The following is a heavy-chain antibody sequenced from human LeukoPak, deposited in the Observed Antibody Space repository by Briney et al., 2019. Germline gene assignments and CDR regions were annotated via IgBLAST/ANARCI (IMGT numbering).Heavy chain of an antibody. Sequence: PSETLSLTWAVYGGSFSGYYWSWIRQPPGKGLEWIGEINHSGSTNYNPSLKSRVTTSVDTSKNQFSLRLSSVTAADTAVYYCARGPRPFCSSTSCPPAYYGMDVWGQGTTVTVSS. J-gene: IGHJ6*02. V-gene: IGHV4-34*01. CDR3: ARGPRPFCSSTSCPPAYYGMDV. D-gene: IGHD2-2*01. CDR2: INHSGST. CDR1: GGSFSGYY.